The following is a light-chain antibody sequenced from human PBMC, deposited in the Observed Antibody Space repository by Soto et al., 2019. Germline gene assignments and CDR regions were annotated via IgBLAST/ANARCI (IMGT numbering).Light chain of an antibody. J-gene: IGKJ4*01. V-gene: IGKV3-11*01. CDR3: QQRSNWPLT. Sequence: DIVLTQSPATLSLSPGERATLSCRASQSVSSYLAWYQQRPGRAPRLLIYDASNRATGIPARFSGSGSGTDFTLTISSLEPEDFAVYYCQQRSNWPLTFGGGTKVDIK. CDR2: DAS. CDR1: QSVSSY.